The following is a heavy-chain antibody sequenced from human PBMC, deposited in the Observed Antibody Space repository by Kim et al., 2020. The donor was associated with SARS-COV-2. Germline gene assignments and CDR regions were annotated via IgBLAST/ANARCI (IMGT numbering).Heavy chain of an antibody. V-gene: IGHV4-30-2*01. Sequence: SETLSLTCAVSGGSISSGGYSWSWIRQPPGKGLEWIGYIYHSGSTYYNPSLKSRVTISVDRSKNQFSLKLSSVTAADTAVYYCAREIQVRDSYYFDYWGQGTLVTVSS. CDR2: IYHSGST. D-gene: IGHD2-21*02. J-gene: IGHJ4*02. CDR3: AREIQVRDSYYFDY. CDR1: GGSISSGGYS.